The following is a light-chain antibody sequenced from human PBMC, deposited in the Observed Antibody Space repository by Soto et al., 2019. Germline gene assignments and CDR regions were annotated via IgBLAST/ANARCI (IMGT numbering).Light chain of an antibody. J-gene: IGLJ1*01. CDR1: SSNVGGYNY. Sequence: QSVLTQPRSVSGLPGQSVTISCTGTSSNVGGYNYVSWYQQHPGKAPKLMIYDVNKRPSGVPDRFSGSKSGNTASLTISGLQAEDEADYYCCSYAGSNTYVFGTGTKVTVL. CDR2: DVN. CDR3: CSYAGSNTYV. V-gene: IGLV2-11*01.